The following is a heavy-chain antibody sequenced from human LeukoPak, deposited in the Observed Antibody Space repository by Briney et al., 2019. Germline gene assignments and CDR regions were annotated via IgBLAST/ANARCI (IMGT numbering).Heavy chain of an antibody. CDR1: GYTXTSXG. D-gene: IGHD2-2*02. CDR2: ISAYNGNT. Sequence: ASVKVSCKASGYTXTSXGISWVRQAPGXXLXWMGWISAYNGNTNYAQKLQGRVTMTTDTSTSTAYMELRSLRSDDTAVYYCARIHCSSTSCYTTYGMDVWGQGTTVPVSS. V-gene: IGHV1-18*01. CDR3: ARIHCSSTSCYTTYGMDV. J-gene: IGHJ6*02.